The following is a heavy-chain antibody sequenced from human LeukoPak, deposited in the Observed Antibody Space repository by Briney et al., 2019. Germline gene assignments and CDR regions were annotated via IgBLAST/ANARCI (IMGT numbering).Heavy chain of an antibody. D-gene: IGHD6-13*01. Sequence: PGGSLRLSCAASGFTFSSYAMSWVRQAPGKGPEWVSTISGRDGSTYYADSVKGRFTISRDNSKNTLYLQINSLRAEDTAVYYCARVGTIAAPGNYYYYYMDVWGKGTTVTISS. J-gene: IGHJ6*03. CDR1: GFTFSSYA. V-gene: IGHV3-23*01. CDR2: ISGRDGST. CDR3: ARVGTIAAPGNYYYYYMDV.